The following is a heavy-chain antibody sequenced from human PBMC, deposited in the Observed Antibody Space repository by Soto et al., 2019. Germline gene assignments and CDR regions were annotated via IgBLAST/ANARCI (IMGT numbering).Heavy chain of an antibody. CDR1: GYTFTNYG. CDR3: ARDRGNYDF. CDR2: ISGYDGST. V-gene: IGHV1-18*04. Sequence: QVQLVQSGAEMKKPGASVKVSCKASGYTFTNYGINWVRQAPGQGLEWMGWISGYDGSTIYAQTLQGSVTMTADTSPSTAYLELRGLTSDDTALYYCARDRGNYDFWGQGTLVTVSS. J-gene: IGHJ4*02.